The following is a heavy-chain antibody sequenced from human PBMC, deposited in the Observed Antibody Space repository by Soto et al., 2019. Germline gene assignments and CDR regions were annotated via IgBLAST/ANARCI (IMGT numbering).Heavy chain of an antibody. CDR3: ARLSYSDALDV. V-gene: IGHV1-3*02. Sequence: QVQLVQSGAEVRTPGASVKISCKASGYTFRSHGVQWLRQAPGQRLEWVGWSNGGNGFTKYSQEFQDRVTITRDTAASTIYMELHSLTSDDTAVYYCARLSYSDALDVWGQGTTVTVSS. J-gene: IGHJ6*02. CDR1: GYTFRSHG. CDR2: SNGGNGFT. D-gene: IGHD4-17*01.